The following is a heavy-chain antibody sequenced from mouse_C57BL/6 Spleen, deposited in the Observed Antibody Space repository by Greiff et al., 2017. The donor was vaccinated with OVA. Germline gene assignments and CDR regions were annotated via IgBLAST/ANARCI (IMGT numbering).Heavy chain of an antibody. D-gene: IGHD1-1*01. CDR1: GFTFSSYG. CDR3: ARDYYGSYWYFDV. J-gene: IGHJ1*03. V-gene: IGHV5-6*01. CDR2: ISSGGRYT. Sequence: EVHLVESGGDLVKPGGSLKLSCAASGFTFSSYGMSWVRQTPDNRLEWVATISSGGRYTYYPDSVKGRFTITRDNAKNTLYLQMSSLKSEDTAMYYCARDYYGSYWYFDVWGTGTTVTVSS.